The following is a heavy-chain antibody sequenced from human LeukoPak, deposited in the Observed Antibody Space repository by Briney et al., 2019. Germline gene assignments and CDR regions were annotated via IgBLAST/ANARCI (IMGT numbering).Heavy chain of an antibody. CDR3: ARAGGSGSSAFDH. D-gene: IGHD3-10*01. J-gene: IGHJ4*02. CDR2: ISSSGSTI. CDR1: GFTFSSYE. V-gene: IGHV3-48*03. Sequence: GGSLRLSCAASGFTFSSYELNWVRQAPGKGLEWVSYISSSGSTIYYADSVKGRFTISRDNAKNSLYLQMNSLRAEDTAVYYCARAGGSGSSAFDHWGQGALVTVSS.